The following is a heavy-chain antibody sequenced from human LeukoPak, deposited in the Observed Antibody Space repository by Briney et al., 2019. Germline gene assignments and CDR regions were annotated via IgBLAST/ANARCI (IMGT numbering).Heavy chain of an antibody. CDR2: ISGTGSHI. CDR3: ARDLANDAFYDFWSGPN. J-gene: IGHJ4*02. Sequence: GGSLRLSCAASGFTFSSYSMNWVRQAPGKGLEWVSFISGTGSHIYYADSVKGRLTISRDNAKNALFLQLNSLGTEDTAVYYCARDLANDAFYDFWSGPNWGQGTLVTVSS. V-gene: IGHV3-21*01. D-gene: IGHD3-3*01. CDR1: GFTFSSYS.